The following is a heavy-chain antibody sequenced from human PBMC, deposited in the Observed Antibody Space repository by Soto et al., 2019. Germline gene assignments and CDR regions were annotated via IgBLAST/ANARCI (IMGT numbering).Heavy chain of an antibody. CDR1: GGSISSYY. D-gene: IGHD6-13*01. CDR3: ARISAARLDY. Sequence: PSETLSLTCTVSGGSISSYYWSWIRQPPGKGLEWIGYIYYSGSTNYNPSLKSRVTISVGTSKNQFSLKLSSVTAADTAVYYCARISAARLDYWGQGTLVTVSS. V-gene: IGHV4-59*01. J-gene: IGHJ4*02. CDR2: IYYSGST.